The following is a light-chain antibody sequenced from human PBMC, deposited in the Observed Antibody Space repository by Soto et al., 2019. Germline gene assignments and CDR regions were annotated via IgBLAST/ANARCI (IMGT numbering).Light chain of an antibody. Sequence: QSALTQPASVSGSPGQSITISCTGTSSDVGGYNYVSWYQQHPGKAPKLMIYDVSNRPSGVSNRFSGSKSGNTSSLTISGLQADDEADYYCSSYTISSTPLYVFGTGTKVTDL. V-gene: IGLV2-14*01. J-gene: IGLJ1*01. CDR1: SSDVGGYNY. CDR3: SSYTISSTPLYV. CDR2: DVS.